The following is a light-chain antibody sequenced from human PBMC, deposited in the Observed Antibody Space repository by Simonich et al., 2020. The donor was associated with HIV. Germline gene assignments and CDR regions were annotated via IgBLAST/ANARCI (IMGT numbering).Light chain of an antibody. CDR2: AAS. J-gene: IGKJ1*01. Sequence: DIQMTQSPSSLSASVGDRVTITCRASQSIIRYLNWYQQKPGKAPKLLIYAASSLQSGVPSRFSCSGSGTDFTLTISSLQHEDFATYYCQQSYSSLWTFGQGTKVEIK. CDR3: QQSYSSLWT. CDR1: QSIIRY. V-gene: IGKV1-39*01.